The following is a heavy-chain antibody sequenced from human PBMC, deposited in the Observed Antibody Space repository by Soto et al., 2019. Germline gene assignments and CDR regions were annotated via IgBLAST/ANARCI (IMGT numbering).Heavy chain of an antibody. CDR2: INSDGSST. CDR1: GFTFSSYW. D-gene: IGHD3-10*01. Sequence: GGSLRLSCAASGFTFSSYWMHWVRQAPGKGLVWVSRINSDGSSTSYADSVKGRFTISRDNAKNTLYLQMNSLRAEDTAVYYCARGDPYYYGSGSYDRYESVDYGRDVWGQGTTVTVSS. V-gene: IGHV3-74*01. J-gene: IGHJ6*02. CDR3: ARGDPYYYGSGSYDRYESVDYGRDV.